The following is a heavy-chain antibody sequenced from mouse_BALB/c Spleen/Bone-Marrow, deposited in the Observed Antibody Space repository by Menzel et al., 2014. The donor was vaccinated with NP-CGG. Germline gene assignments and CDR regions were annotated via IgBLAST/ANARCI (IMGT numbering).Heavy chain of an antibody. CDR1: GFTFTDNY. CDR3: ARDSDWFAY. V-gene: IGHV7-3*02. Sequence: EVKLVESGGGLVQPGGSLGLSCATSGFTFTDNYMTWVRQPPGKALEWLGFIRNKANGYTTEYSASVKGRFTISRDNSQSILYLQMNTLRAEDSATYYCARDSDWFAYWGQGTLVTVSA. CDR2: IRNKANGYTT. J-gene: IGHJ3*01.